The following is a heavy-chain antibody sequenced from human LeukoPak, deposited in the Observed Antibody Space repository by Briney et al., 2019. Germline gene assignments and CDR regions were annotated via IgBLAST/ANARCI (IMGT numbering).Heavy chain of an antibody. D-gene: IGHD5-12*01. CDR1: GFTLRGYG. Sequence: GGSLRLSCAASGFTLRGYGMHWVRQAPGKGLEWVAFIRYDGSDKSYADSVKGRFTISRDNSENTLYLQINSLRVEDTAVYYCARDRLYGGYGGVIGYWGQGTLVTVSS. J-gene: IGHJ4*02. CDR3: ARDRLYGGYGGVIGY. V-gene: IGHV3-30*02. CDR2: IRYDGSDK.